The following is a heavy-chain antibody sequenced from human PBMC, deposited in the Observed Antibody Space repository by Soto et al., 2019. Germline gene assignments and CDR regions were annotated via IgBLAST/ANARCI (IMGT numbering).Heavy chain of an antibody. V-gene: IGHV1-18*01. J-gene: IGHJ6*02. CDR2: ISDYNGNT. Sequence: QVQLVQSGAEVKKPGASVKVSCKASGYSFTIYGISWVRQAPGQGLEWMGWISDYNGNTNYEKKFQGRVTMTTDTSPRTAYMELKSLRADDTAVYYCAREGYSSGAGSYSPPRYYGMDVWGQGTTVIVS. CDR3: AREGYSSGAGSYSPPRYYGMDV. CDR1: GYSFTIYG. D-gene: IGHD3-10*01.